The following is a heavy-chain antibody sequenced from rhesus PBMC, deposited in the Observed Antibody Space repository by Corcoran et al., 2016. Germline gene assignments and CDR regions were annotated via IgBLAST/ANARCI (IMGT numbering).Heavy chain of an antibody. CDR2: VDPEDGEA. V-gene: IGHV1-111*02. J-gene: IGHJ4*01. Sequence: EVQLVQSGAEVKKPGASVKISCKASGYTFTDYYLPWVRQAPGKGLELMGRVDPEDGEARHAQKFQDRVTITAETSTDTAYMELSSLRSEDTAVYYCATGVVGIQRVQFDYWGQGVLVTVSS. CDR3: ATGVVGIQRVQFDY. CDR1: GYTFTDYY. D-gene: IGHD5-42*01.